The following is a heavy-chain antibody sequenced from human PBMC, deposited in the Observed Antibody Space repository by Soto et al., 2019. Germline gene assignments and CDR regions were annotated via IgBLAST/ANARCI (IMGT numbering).Heavy chain of an antibody. Sequence: EVQLVEAGGGLVQPGGSLRLSCAVSGLTFTTYNFNWVRQAPGKGLEWISFINPGSVTRHYADSVKGRFTISRDHAKNSLYLQMNSLTDADTAVYYCVRALKGNSYGYFYWGQGTVVTVSS. J-gene: IGHJ4*02. V-gene: IGHV3-48*02. D-gene: IGHD5-18*01. CDR3: VRALKGNSYGYFY. CDR1: GLTFTTYN. CDR2: INPGSVTR.